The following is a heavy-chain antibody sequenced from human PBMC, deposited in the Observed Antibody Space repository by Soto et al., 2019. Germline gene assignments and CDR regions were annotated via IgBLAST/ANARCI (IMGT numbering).Heavy chain of an antibody. V-gene: IGHV1-2*02. D-gene: IGHD6-13*01. CDR1: GYTFTGYY. CDR3: ARTPTRAAAAGTLTSDFDY. CDR2: INPNTGGT. Sequence: ASVKVSCKASGYTFTGYYMHWVRQAPGQGLEWMGWINPNTGGTNYAQKFQGRVTMTRDTSISTAYMELSRLRSGDTAVYYCARTPTRAAAAGTLTSDFDYWGQGTLVTVSS. J-gene: IGHJ4*02.